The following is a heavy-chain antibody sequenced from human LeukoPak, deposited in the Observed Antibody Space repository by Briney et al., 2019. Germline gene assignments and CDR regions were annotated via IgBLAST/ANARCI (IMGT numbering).Heavy chain of an antibody. V-gene: IGHV1-46*01. D-gene: IGHD6-19*01. J-gene: IGHJ4*02. CDR2: INPSGGST. CDR1: GFTLTSYY. Sequence: ASVKVSCKASGFTLTSYYIHWVRQAPGQGLEWMGIINPSGGSTSYAQKFQGRVTMTRDTSTSTVYMELSSLRSEGTAVYYCASGWNLVYWGQGTLVTVSS. CDR3: ASGWNLVY.